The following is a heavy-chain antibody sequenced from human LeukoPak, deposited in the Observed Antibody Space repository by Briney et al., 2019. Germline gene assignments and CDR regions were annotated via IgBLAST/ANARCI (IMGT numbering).Heavy chain of an antibody. J-gene: IGHJ4*02. Sequence: PSETLSLTCTVSGGSISSYYWSWIRQPPGKGLEWIGYIYYSGSTNYNPSLKSRVTMSVDTSKNQFSLKLSSVTAADTAVYYCARDLGTSSRAYFDYWGQGTLVTVSS. D-gene: IGHD1-7*01. CDR1: GGSISSYY. CDR3: ARDLGTSSRAYFDY. V-gene: IGHV4-59*01. CDR2: IYYSGST.